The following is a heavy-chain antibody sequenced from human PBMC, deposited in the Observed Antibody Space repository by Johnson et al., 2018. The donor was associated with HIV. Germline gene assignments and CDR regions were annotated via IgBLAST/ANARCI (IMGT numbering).Heavy chain of an antibody. CDR2: ISGDGSSS. J-gene: IGHJ3*02. D-gene: IGHD6-6*01. CDR1: GFSISSNY. V-gene: IGHV3-74*02. Sequence: MMLVESGGGLIQPGGSLRLSCKASGFSISSNYMSWVRQPPGKGLEWVSRISGDGSSSSYADSVKGRFTISRDNAKNTLYLQLNSLRVEDTAIYYCARAQLLADDAFNNWGQGTMVTVSS. CDR3: ARAQLLADDAFNN.